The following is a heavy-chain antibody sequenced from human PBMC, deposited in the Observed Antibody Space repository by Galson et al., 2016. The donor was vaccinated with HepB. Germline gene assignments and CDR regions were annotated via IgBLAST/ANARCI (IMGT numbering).Heavy chain of an antibody. J-gene: IGHJ3*02. V-gene: IGHV1-8*01. CDR1: GYTFTNFD. CDR2: INPSTGDT. D-gene: IGHD6-19*01. CDR3: ARGGTGWAYDAFDI. Sequence: SVKVSCKASGYTFTNFDVNWVRQAPGQGLEWMGSINPSTGDTVYAQSFQGRVTMTRVTSIDTVYVELRSLTSADTAMYYCARGGTGWAYDAFDIWGQGTMMIVSS.